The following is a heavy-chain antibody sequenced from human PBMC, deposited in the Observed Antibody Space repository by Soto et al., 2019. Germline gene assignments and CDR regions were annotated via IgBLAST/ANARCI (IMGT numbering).Heavy chain of an antibody. V-gene: IGHV6-1*01. D-gene: IGHD6-19*01. J-gene: IGHJ3*02. CDR2: TYYRSKWYN. CDR3: ARDGRAVAAEIDAFDI. Sequence: QTLSLTCAISGDSVSSNSAAWNWIRQSPSRGLEWLGRTYYRSKWYNDYAVSVRSRIASNPDTSKNQFSLQLNSVTPEDTAVYYCARDGRAVAAEIDAFDIWGQGTMVTVSS. CDR1: GDSVSSNSAA.